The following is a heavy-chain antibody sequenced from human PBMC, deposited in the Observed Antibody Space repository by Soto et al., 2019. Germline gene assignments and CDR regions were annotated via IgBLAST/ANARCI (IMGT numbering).Heavy chain of an antibody. J-gene: IGHJ3*01. D-gene: IGHD2-21*02. V-gene: IGHV3-74*01. CDR3: ARGDRCVFAL. Sequence: GGSLSLSCAASGFTFSYYWMHWVRQAPGQGLGWVSRIHSDGISTTYADSVKGRFTISRDNAKNTLYLQMNSLRAEDAAVYYCARGDRCVFALWGQGTMVPGSS. CDR2: IHSDGIST. CDR1: GFTFSYYW.